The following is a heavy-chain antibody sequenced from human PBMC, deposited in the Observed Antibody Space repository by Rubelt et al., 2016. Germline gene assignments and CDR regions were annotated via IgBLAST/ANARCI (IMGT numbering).Heavy chain of an antibody. D-gene: IGHD3-3*01. CDR3: ASHFDFWSAIYN. CDR2: INHSGST. Sequence: QVQLQQWGAGLLKPSETLSLTCAVYGGSFSGYYWSWIRQSPGKGLEWIGEINHSGSTNYNPSLKSRVSISIDTSKNQFSLTLTSVHAADTAVYYCASHFDFWSAIYNWGRGNLVTVSS. J-gene: IGHJ4*02. CDR1: GGSFSGYY. V-gene: IGHV4-34*01.